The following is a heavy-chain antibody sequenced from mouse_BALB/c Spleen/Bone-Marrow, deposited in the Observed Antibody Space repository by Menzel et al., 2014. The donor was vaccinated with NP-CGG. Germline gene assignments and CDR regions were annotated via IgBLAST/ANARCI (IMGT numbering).Heavy chain of an antibody. J-gene: IGHJ4*01. D-gene: IGHD1-1*01. CDR3: ARYRYYGSSYAMDY. V-gene: IGHV14-3*02. CDR2: IDPANGNT. CDR1: GFTFKDTN. Sequence: EVQLQQSGAELVKPGASVKLSCTASGFTFKDTNMHWVMQSPEKGLEWIGRIDPANGNTKYDPKFQGKAAITADKSSNTAYLQLGSLTTEDTAVYYCARYRYYGSSYAMDYWGQGTSVTVSS.